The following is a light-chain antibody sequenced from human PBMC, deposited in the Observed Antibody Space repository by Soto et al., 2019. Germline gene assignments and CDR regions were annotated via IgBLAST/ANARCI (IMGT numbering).Light chain of an antibody. CDR1: QTVGPN. CDR2: GAS. CDR3: QQYNNWPIT. J-gene: IGKJ5*01. Sequence: EIPLTQSPDTLSVSPAERATLSCRASQTVGPNLAWYQQEPGQAPRLLIYGASRWARGIPARFSGSGSGTEFALSISSLQSEDFAVYYCQQYNNWPITFGQGTRLEIK. V-gene: IGKV3-15*01.